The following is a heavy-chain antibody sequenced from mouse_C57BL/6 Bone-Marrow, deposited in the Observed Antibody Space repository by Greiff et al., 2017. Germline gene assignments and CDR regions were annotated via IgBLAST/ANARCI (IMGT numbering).Heavy chain of an antibody. CDR1: GFNIKDDY. J-gene: IGHJ2*01. CDR2: IDPENGDT. Sequence: EVQLQQSGAELVRPGASVKLSCTASGFNIKDDYMHWVKQRPEQGLEWIGWIDPENGDTEYASKFQGKAPITTDTSSNTAYLQLSSLTSEDTAVYYYTIMITTGFDYWGQGTTLTVAS. D-gene: IGHD2-4*01. V-gene: IGHV14-4*01. CDR3: TIMITTGFDY.